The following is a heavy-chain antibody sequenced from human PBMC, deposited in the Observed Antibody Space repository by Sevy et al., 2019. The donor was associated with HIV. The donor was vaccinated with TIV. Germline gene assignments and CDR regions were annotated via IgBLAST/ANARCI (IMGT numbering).Heavy chain of an antibody. Sequence: ASVKVSCKASGYTFTGYYMHWVRQAPGQGLEWMGWINPNSGGTDYVQKFQGRVTMTRDTSISIAYMELSRLRSDDTAVYFCAKDRSGIAAAGTGVFDYWGQGALVTVSS. CDR1: GYTFTGYY. J-gene: IGHJ4*02. CDR3: AKDRSGIAAAGTGVFDY. D-gene: IGHD6-13*01. V-gene: IGHV1-2*02. CDR2: INPNSGGT.